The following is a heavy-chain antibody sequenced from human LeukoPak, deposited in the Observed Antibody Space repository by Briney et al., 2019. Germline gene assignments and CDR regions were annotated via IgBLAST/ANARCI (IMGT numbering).Heavy chain of an antibody. CDR3: TRPIVATSYSYGSGAFDI. V-gene: IGHV5-51*01. CDR1: GYSFTCYW. J-gene: IGHJ3*02. D-gene: IGHD5-18*01. Sequence: GESLKISCKGSGYSFTCYWIGWVRQVPGKGLEWMGIIYSGDSDTRYSTSFQGQVTTSADKSISTAYLKWSSLKASDTAMYYSTRPIVATSYSYGSGAFDIWGQGTMVTVSS. CDR2: IYSGDSDT.